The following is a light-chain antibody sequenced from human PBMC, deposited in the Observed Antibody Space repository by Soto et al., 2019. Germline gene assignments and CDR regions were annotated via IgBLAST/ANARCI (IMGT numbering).Light chain of an antibody. J-gene: IGKJ5*01. CDR2: DTS. CDR1: QSVSIK. Sequence: EIVITQSPATLVLSPGERATLSSRASQSVSIKLAWYQQKPGQATRLIIYDTSTRANGIPARFSGSGSGTEFTLTISSLQSEDFAVYHCQQYNNWHLITFGQGTRLEIK. CDR3: QQYNNWHLIT. V-gene: IGKV3-15*01.